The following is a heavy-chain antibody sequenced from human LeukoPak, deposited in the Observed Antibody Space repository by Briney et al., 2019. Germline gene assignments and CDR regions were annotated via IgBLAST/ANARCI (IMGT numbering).Heavy chain of an antibody. D-gene: IGHD6-19*01. J-gene: IGHJ4*02. V-gene: IGHV1-18*01. CDR1: GYTFTSHS. CDR3: AKNSSGGYSDY. CDR2: ISAYNGDT. Sequence: ASVKVSCKASGYTFTSHSISWVRQAPGQGLEWMGWISAYNGDTKYAQNLQGRVTMTADTSTSTAYMELSSLRSDDTAVYYCAKNSSGGYSDYWGQGTLVTVSS.